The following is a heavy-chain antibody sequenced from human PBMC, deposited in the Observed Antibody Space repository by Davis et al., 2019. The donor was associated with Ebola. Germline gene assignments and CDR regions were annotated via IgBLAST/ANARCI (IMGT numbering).Heavy chain of an antibody. CDR2: MNPNSGNT. CDR3: ARDRYYYDSSGYYLDY. D-gene: IGHD3-22*01. Sequence: ASVKVSCKASGYTFTSYDINWVRQATGQGLEWMGWMNPNSGNTGYAQKFQGRVTMTRNTSISTAYMELRSLRSDDTAVYYCARDRYYYDSSGYYLDYWGQGTLVTVSS. J-gene: IGHJ4*02. CDR1: GYTFTSYD. V-gene: IGHV1-8*01.